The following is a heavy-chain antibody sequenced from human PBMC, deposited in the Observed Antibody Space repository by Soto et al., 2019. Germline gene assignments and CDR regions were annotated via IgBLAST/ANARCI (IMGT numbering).Heavy chain of an antibody. J-gene: IGHJ4*02. CDR1: GFTFDDYA. CDR2: ISWNSGSI. V-gene: IGHV3-9*01. CDR3: AKDNPMDTHTFDY. D-gene: IGHD2-8*01. Sequence: VQLVESGGGLVQPGRSLRLSCAASGFTFDDYAMHWVRQAPGKGLEWVSGISWNSGSIGYADSVKGRFTISRDNAKNSLYLQMTSLRAEDTALYSSAKDNPMDTHTFDYWGQGTLVTVSS.